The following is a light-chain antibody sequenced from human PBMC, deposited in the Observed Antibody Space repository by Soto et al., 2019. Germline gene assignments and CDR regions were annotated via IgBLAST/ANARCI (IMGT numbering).Light chain of an antibody. Sequence: SALTQLASGSGSPGQSITITCTGTSSDVVGYNYVSWYQQHPGKAPKLMIYDVSNRPSGVSNRFSGSKSGNTASLTISGLQAEDEADYYCSSYTSSSTLGGVFGTGTKVTVL. V-gene: IGLV2-14*01. CDR1: SSDVVGYNY. CDR2: DVS. J-gene: IGLJ1*01. CDR3: SSYTSSSTLGGV.